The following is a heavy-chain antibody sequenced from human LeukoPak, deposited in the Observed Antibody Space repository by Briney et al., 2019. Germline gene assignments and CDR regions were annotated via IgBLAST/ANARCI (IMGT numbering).Heavy chain of an antibody. D-gene: IGHD6-19*01. Sequence: GASVKVSCKASGYTFNSSYMHWVRQAPGQGLEWMGIINPSDDSTRYAQKFQGRVTMTKDTSTSTAYMELRSLRSDDTAVYYCAREQGSGWYRGWFDPWGQGTLVTVSS. CDR2: INPSDDST. CDR1: GYTFNSSY. J-gene: IGHJ5*02. CDR3: AREQGSGWYRGWFDP. V-gene: IGHV1-46*02.